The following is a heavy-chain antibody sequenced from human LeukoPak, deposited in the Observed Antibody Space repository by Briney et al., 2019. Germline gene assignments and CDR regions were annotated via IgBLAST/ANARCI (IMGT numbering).Heavy chain of an antibody. CDR3: ARELAVAGTPFDY. Sequence: ASVKVSFKASGYTFTSYGISWVRQAPGQGLEWMGWISAYNVNTNYPQKLQGRVTMTTDTSTSTGYMELRSLRSDDTAVYYCARELAVAGTPFDYWGEGTLVTVSS. D-gene: IGHD6-19*01. V-gene: IGHV1-18*04. J-gene: IGHJ4*02. CDR2: ISAYNVNT. CDR1: GYTFTSYG.